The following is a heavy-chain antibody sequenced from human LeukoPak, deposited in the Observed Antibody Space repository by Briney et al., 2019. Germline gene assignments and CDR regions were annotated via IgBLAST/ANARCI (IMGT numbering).Heavy chain of an antibody. J-gene: IGHJ4*02. CDR1: GFTFSSYS. Sequence: GGSLRLSCAASGFTFSSYSMNWVRQAPGKGLEWVSSISSSSSYIYCADSVKGRFTISRDNSKNTLYLQMNSLRGEDTAVYYCARGGLNYYDSDGFDYWGQGTLVTVSS. V-gene: IGHV3-21*04. CDR2: ISSSSSYI. CDR3: ARGGLNYYDSDGFDY. D-gene: IGHD3-22*01.